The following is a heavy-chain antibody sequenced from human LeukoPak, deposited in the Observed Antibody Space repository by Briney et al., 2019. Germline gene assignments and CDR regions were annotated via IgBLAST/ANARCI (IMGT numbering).Heavy chain of an antibody. J-gene: IGHJ3*02. Sequence: GGSLRLSCAASGFTFSDHYMDWVRQAPGKGLEWVGLTRNKANSYTTKYAASVKGRFSISRDDSKNSVYLQMNSLKAEDTAVYYCARGHYGSGIHQGAFDIWGQGTIVTVSS. CDR1: GFTFSDHY. D-gene: IGHD3-10*01. CDR3: ARGHYGSGIHQGAFDI. CDR2: TRNKANSYTT. V-gene: IGHV3-72*01.